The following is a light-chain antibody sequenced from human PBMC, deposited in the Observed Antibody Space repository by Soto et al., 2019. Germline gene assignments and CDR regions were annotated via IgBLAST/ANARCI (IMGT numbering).Light chain of an antibody. Sequence: EIVLTQSPATLSLSPGERATLSCRASQSVSSYLAWYPKKPGQAPRLLIYDASNSATGIPARFSGRGSGTDFTLTISSLEPEDFAVYYCQQRSNWPLTFGGGTEVEIK. J-gene: IGKJ4*01. CDR1: QSVSSY. CDR3: QQRSNWPLT. CDR2: DAS. V-gene: IGKV3-11*01.